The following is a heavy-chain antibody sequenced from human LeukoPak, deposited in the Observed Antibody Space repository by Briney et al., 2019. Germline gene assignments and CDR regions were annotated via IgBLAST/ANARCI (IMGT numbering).Heavy chain of an antibody. V-gene: IGHV3-30*04. CDR1: GFTFSSYE. J-gene: IGHJ4*02. D-gene: IGHD6-19*01. Sequence: GGSLRLSCAASGFTFSSYEMHWIRQAPGKGPEWVAVISFDGSKKYHADSVMGRFTISRDTSKNTLYLQMTSLRAEDTAVYYCARGGSGWYGRFDYWGQGTLVTVSS. CDR2: ISFDGSKK. CDR3: ARGGSGWYGRFDY.